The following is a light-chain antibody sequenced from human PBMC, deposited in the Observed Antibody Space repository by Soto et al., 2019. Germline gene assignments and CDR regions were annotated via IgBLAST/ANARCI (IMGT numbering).Light chain of an antibody. Sequence: DIQMTQSPSSLSASVGDRVTITCRASQVITNYLAWYQQKPGKVPKLLIYAASTLQSGVPSRFSGSGSGTDLTLTISSLQPEDVATYYCQRYDSAPTWTFGQGTKVEIK. CDR1: QVITNY. CDR2: AAS. CDR3: QRYDSAPTWT. J-gene: IGKJ1*01. V-gene: IGKV1-27*01.